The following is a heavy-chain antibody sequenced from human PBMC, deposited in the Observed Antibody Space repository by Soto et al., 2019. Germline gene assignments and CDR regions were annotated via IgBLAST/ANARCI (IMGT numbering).Heavy chain of an antibody. Sequence: QAPGKGLEWVSTISRDAANTHYADSVKGRFTISRDNSKNALYLQMSSLRGDEMALYYCAKDPTTSVADHWGEGTLVTVTS. CDR3: AKDPTTSVADH. J-gene: IGHJ4*01. D-gene: IGHD5-12*01. CDR2: ISRDAANT. V-gene: IGHV3-23*01.